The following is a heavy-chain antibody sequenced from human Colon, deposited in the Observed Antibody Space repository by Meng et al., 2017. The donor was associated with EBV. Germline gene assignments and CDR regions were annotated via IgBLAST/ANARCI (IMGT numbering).Heavy chain of an antibody. V-gene: IGHV4-39*07. CDR2: IYYRGST. D-gene: IGHD3-3*02. J-gene: IGHJ4*02. Sequence: HLQTSGPELVQPSEPLTLSCPISAGSITTTVSSGGWAGQPPGKWLEWFGSIYYRGSTNYNPSLKSRISMSVDMSKNQFSLKVNSVTAADTAIYYCVISSHNWGQGTLVTVSS. CDR1: AGSITTTVSS. CDR3: VISSHN.